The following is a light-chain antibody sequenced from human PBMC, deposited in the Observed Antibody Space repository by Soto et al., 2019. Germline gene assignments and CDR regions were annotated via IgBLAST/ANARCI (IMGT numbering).Light chain of an antibody. Sequence: QTVVTQEHSLTVSPGGTVTLTCGSSTGAVTSGHYPYWFQQKPGQAPTTRIYDTTNKHSWTPARFSGSLLGGKAALTLSGAQAEDEAEYFCLLSDSGARLFGGGTKVTVL. CDR1: TGAVTSGHY. CDR3: LLSDSGARL. CDR2: DTT. J-gene: IGLJ3*02. V-gene: IGLV7-46*01.